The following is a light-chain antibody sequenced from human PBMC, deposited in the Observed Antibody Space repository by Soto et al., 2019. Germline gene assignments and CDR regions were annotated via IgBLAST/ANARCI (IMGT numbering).Light chain of an antibody. J-gene: IGKJ3*01. CDR1: HGISSY. CDR3: QQLNSFPPFFT. V-gene: IGKV1-9*01. CDR2: GAS. Sequence: IQLTQSPSSLSASVGDRVTITCRAIHGISSYLAWYQQRPGKAPELLIYGASTLRTGVASRFRGSGSGTEFTLTISSLQPEDFATYFCQQLNSFPPFFTFGPGTKVDIK.